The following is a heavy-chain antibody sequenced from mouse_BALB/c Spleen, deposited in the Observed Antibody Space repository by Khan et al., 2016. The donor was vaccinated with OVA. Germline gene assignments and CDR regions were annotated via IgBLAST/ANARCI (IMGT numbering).Heavy chain of an antibody. CDR2: IYPGSGTT. V-gene: IGHV1-81*01. J-gene: IGHJ3*01. Sequence: QVQLQQSGPELVKPGASVKMSCKASGYKFTDYVISWVKQRTGQGLEWIGDIYPGSGTTYYNERFEGKATLTADKTSNTAYMQFRSLTSEDSASYFCARSYDNDGAWFVYWGQGTLVTVSA. D-gene: IGHD2-4*01. CDR1: GYKFTDYV. CDR3: ARSYDNDGAWFVY.